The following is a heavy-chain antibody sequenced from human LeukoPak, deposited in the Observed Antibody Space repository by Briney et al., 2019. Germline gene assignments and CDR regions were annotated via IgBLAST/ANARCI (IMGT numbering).Heavy chain of an antibody. CDR1: GITLSNYG. Sequence: PGGSLRLSCAVSGITLSNYGMSWVRQAPGKGLEWVGRIKSKTDGGTTDYAAPVKGRFTISRDDSKNTLYLQINSLEIEDTALYYCTWEQLVSVYWGQGTLVTVTP. CDR3: TWEQLVSVY. D-gene: IGHD6-13*01. J-gene: IGHJ4*02. V-gene: IGHV3-15*01. CDR2: IKSKTDGGTT.